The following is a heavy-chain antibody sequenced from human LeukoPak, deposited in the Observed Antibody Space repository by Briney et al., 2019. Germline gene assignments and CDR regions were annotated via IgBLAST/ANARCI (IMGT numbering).Heavy chain of an antibody. D-gene: IGHD6-6*01. CDR1: GFTFSDYS. CDR3: ARALSGIAARSSETDY. Sequence: GGSLRLSCAASGFTFSDYSMNWVRQAPGKGLEWVSMINSNGKYIYYADSVKGRFTISRDNAKNSLYLQMNSLGADDTAVYYCARALSGIAARSSETDYWGQGSLVTVSS. CDR2: INSNGKYI. J-gene: IGHJ4*02. V-gene: IGHV3-21*01.